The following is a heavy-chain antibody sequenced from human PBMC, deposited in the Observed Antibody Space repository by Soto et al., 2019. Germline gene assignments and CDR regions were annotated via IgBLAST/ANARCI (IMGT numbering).Heavy chain of an antibody. CDR3: ARTDRDFYGLEV. V-gene: IGHV3-13*05. CDR2: ISAAGDP. CDR1: GFTFRNYD. J-gene: IGHJ6*02. Sequence: EVQLVESGGGLVQPGGSLRLSCEASGFTFRNYDMHWVRQGTGKGLEWVSGISAAGDPDYADSVEGRFTISRENAQNSFFLQMNSLRVGDTAVYYCARTDRDFYGLEVWGQGTTVIVPS.